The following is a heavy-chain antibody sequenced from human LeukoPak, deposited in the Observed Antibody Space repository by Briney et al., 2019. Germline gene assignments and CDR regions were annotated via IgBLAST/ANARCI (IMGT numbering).Heavy chain of an antibody. CDR1: GGTFSSYA. Sequence: ASVKVSCKASGGTFSSYAISWVRQAPGQGLEWMGGFDPEDGETIYAQKFQGRVTMTEDTSTDTAYMELSSLRSEDTAVYYCATELFASDGSGRDAFDIWGQGTMVTVSS. J-gene: IGHJ3*02. CDR3: ATELFASDGSGRDAFDI. V-gene: IGHV1-24*01. CDR2: FDPEDGET. D-gene: IGHD3-10*01.